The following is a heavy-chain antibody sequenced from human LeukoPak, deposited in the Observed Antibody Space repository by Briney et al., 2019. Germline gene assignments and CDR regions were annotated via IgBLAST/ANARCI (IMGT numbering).Heavy chain of an antibody. V-gene: IGHV1-69*15. CDR2: IIPIFGTA. D-gene: IGHD6-19*01. CDR3: ARVGYSSRNWFDP. CDR1: GGTFSSYA. Sequence: SVKVSCKASGGTFSSYAISWVRQAPGQGLEWMGRIIPIFGTANYAQKFQGRVTITADESTSTAYMELSSLRSEDTAVYYCARVGYSSRNWFDPWGQGTLVTVSS. J-gene: IGHJ5*02.